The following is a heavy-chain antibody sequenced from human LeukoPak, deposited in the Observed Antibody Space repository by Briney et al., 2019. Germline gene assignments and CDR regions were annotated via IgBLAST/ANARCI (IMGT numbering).Heavy chain of an antibody. D-gene: IGHD3-10*01. CDR3: ARGKYYYGSGSSAFDI. CDR2: IYTSGST. CDR1: GGSISSGSYY. J-gene: IGHJ3*02. V-gene: IGHV4-61*02. Sequence: PSQTLSLTCTVSGGSISSGSYYWSWIRQPAGKGLEWIGRIYTSGSTNYNPSLKSRVTISVDTSKNQFSLKLSSVTAADTAVYYCARGKYYYGSGSSAFDIWGQGTMVTVSS.